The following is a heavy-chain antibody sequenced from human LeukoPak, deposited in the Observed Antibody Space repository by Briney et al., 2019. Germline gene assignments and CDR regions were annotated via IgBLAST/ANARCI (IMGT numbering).Heavy chain of an antibody. CDR2: ISGSGGST. V-gene: IGHV3-23*01. J-gene: IGHJ6*03. CDR3: AKDEYSSSWYYYYMDV. Sequence: GGSLRLSCAASGFTFSSYAMSWVRQAPGKGLEWVSAISGSGGSTYYADSVKGRFTISRDNSKNTLYLQMNSPRAEDTAVYYCAKDEYSSSWYYYYMDVWGKGTTVTVSS. CDR1: GFTFSSYA. D-gene: IGHD6-6*01.